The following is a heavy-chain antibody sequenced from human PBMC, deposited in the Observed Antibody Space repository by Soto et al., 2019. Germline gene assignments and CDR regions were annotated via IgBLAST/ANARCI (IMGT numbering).Heavy chain of an antibody. Sequence: QVQLVQSGAEVKKPGSSVKVSCKASGGTFSSYTISWVRQAPGQGLEWMGRIIPILGIANYAQKFQGRVTITADKSTSTPYRGLGSLLSENTSVYFWAGGDNQNCWGIYYIHPGCYYYYMAVWGKGTPVTFS. CDR3: AGGDNQNCWGIYYIHPGCYYYYMAV. CDR1: GGTFSSYT. CDR2: IIPILGIA. J-gene: IGHJ6*03. D-gene: IGHD3-10*02. V-gene: IGHV1-69*02.